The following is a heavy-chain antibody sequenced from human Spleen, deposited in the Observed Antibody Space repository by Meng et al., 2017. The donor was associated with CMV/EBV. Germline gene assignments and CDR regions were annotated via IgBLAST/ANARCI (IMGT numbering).Heavy chain of an antibody. Sequence: GESLKISCAASGFTVSSNYMSWVRQAPGKGLEWVSSISSSSDYIYYADSVKGRFTISRDNAKSSLYLQMNSLRAEDTAVYYCARNRRNYDFWSGYSDYWGQGTLVTVSS. J-gene: IGHJ4*02. CDR2: ISSSSDYI. CDR1: GFTVSSNY. D-gene: IGHD3-3*01. V-gene: IGHV3-21*01. CDR3: ARNRRNYDFWSGYSDY.